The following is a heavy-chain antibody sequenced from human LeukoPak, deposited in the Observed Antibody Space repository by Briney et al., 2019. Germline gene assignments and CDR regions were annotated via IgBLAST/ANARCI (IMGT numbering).Heavy chain of an antibody. Sequence: QAGGSLRLSCAASGFTFDDYAMHWVRQAPGKGLEWVSGISWNSGSIGYADSVKGRFTISRDNAKNSLYLQMNSLRAEDTALYYCAKAHRILYYYDSSGYFDYWGQGTLVTVSS. CDR3: AKAHRILYYYDSSGYFDY. V-gene: IGHV3-9*01. CDR2: ISWNSGSI. CDR1: GFTFDDYA. D-gene: IGHD3-22*01. J-gene: IGHJ4*02.